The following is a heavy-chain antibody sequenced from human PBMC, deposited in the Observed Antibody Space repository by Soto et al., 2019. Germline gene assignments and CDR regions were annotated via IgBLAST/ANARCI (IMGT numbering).Heavy chain of an antibody. CDR3: AREIAAAGRRLFDY. Sequence: SETLSLTCTVSGGSISSGDYYWSWIRQPPGKGLEWIGYIYYSGSSYYNPSLKRRVTISVDTSKNQFSLKLRSVTAADTAVYYCAREIAAAGRRLFDYWGEGTLVTVSS. V-gene: IGHV4-30-4*01. J-gene: IGHJ4*02. D-gene: IGHD6-13*01. CDR2: IYYSGSS. CDR1: GGSISSGDYY.